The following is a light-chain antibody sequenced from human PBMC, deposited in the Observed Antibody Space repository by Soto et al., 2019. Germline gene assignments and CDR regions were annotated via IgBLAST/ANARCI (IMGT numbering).Light chain of an antibody. CDR3: QQLNDRRFS. V-gene: IGKV1-9*01. CDR2: AAS. Sequence: IQLTQSPSSLSASVGDRVTISCRASQGNNSFVAWYQQKSGKAPKLLIYAASTLQSGVPSRFSRSGSGTDFTLTISSLQPEDFATYYCQQLNDRRFSFGQGTKLDIK. CDR1: QGNNSF. J-gene: IGKJ3*01.